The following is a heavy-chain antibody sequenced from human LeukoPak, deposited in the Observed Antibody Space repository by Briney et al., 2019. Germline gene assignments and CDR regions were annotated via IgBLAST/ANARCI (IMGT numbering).Heavy chain of an antibody. D-gene: IGHD6-19*01. V-gene: IGHV1-18*01. CDR1: GYTFTSYG. Sequence: ASVKVSCKASGYTFTSYGISWVRQAPGQGLEWMGWISAYNGNTNYAQKLQGRVTMTTDTSTSTAYMELRSLRSDDTAVYYCARNLEAPGYSSGWPFDYWGQGTLVTVSS. CDR3: ARNLEAPGYSSGWPFDY. J-gene: IGHJ4*02. CDR2: ISAYNGNT.